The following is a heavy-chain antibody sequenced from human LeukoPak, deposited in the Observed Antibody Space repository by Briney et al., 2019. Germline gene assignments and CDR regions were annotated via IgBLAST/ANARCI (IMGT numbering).Heavy chain of an antibody. J-gene: IGHJ4*02. Sequence: GGSLRLSCAASGFIFSSYGLAWIRQAPGKGLEWVSGISGSGSSIDYADSVKGRFTISRDNSKNTVDLQMNSLRAEDTVIYYCARYFSMVRGVFDSWGQGALVTVSS. V-gene: IGHV3-23*01. CDR2: ISGSGSSI. D-gene: IGHD3-10*01. CDR3: ARYFSMVRGVFDS. CDR1: GFIFSSYG.